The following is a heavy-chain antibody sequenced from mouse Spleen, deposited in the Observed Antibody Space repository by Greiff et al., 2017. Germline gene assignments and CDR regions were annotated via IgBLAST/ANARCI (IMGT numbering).Heavy chain of an antibody. Sequence: EVQRVESGGGLVKPGGSLKLSCAASGFTFSSYAMSWVRQTPEKRLEWVATISSGGSYTYYPDSVKGRFTISRDNAKNTLYLQMSSLRSEDTAMYYCARAPYYYGSSFDYWGQGTTLTVSS. V-gene: IGHV5-9-3*01. CDR2: ISSGGSYT. D-gene: IGHD1-1*01. CDR3: ARAPYYYGSSFDY. J-gene: IGHJ2*01. CDR1: GFTFSSYA.